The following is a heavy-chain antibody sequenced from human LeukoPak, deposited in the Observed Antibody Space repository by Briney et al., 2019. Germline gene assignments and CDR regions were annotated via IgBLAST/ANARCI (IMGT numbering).Heavy chain of an antibody. CDR2: ISYDGSNK. D-gene: IGHD2-15*01. V-gene: IGHV3-30*18. J-gene: IGHJ4*02. CDR3: AKADRYCSGGSCSSLFDY. CDR1: GFTFSSYG. Sequence: PGGSLRLSCAASGFTFSSYGMHWVRQAPGKGLEWVAVISYDGSNKYYADSVKGRFTISRDNSKNTLYLQMNSLRAEDTAVYYCAKADRYCSGGSCSSLFDYWGQGTLVTVSS.